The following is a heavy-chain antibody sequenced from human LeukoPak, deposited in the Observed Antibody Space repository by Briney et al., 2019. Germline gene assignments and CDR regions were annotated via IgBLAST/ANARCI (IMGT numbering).Heavy chain of an antibody. D-gene: IGHD6-13*01. J-gene: IGHJ3*02. CDR3: ATGYSSSWYLWGAFDI. CDR1: GGSISSSY. CDR2: IYTSGST. V-gene: IGHV4-4*07. Sequence: SETLSLTCTVSGGSISSSYCSSIRQPAGKGLGWIGRIYTSGSTNYNPSLKSRVTMSVDTSKNQFSLKLSTVTAADTAVYYFATGYSSSWYLWGAFDIWGQGTMVTVSS.